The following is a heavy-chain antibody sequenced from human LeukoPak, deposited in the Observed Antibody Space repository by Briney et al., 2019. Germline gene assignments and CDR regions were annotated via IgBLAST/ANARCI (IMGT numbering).Heavy chain of an antibody. CDR3: AKDECSSTSCFLYYYYGMDV. CDR2: ISYDGSNK. V-gene: IGHV3-30*18. CDR1: GFTCSSYG. D-gene: IGHD2-2*01. Sequence: PGGSLRLSCAASGFTCSSYGMHWVRQAPGKGLEWVAVISYDGSNKYYADSVKGRFTISRDNSKNTLYLQMNSLRAEDTAVYYCAKDECSSTSCFLYYYYGMDVWGQGTTVTVSS. J-gene: IGHJ6*02.